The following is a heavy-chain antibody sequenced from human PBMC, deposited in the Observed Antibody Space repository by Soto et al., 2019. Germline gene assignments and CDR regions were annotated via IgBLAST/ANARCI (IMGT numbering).Heavy chain of an antibody. CDR3: AEDLRSYCSSTSCYIDWFDP. V-gene: IGHV3-23*01. J-gene: IGHJ5*02. D-gene: IGHD2-2*02. Sequence: WFRQAPGKGLEWVSAISGSGGSTYYADSVKGRFTISRDNSKNTLYLQMNSLRAEDTAVYYCAEDLRSYCSSTSCYIDWFDPWGQGTLVTVPS. CDR2: ISGSGGST.